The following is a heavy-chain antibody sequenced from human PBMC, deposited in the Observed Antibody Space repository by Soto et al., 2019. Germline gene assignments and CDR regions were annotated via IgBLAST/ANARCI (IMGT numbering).Heavy chain of an antibody. CDR3: ARHEGAGYCSSTSCLNFDY. J-gene: IGHJ4*02. CDR2: IYYSGST. Sequence: SETLSLTCTVSGGSISSYYWSWIRQPPGKGLEWIGYIYYSGSTNYNPSHKSRVTISVDTSKNQFSLKLSYVTAADTAVYYCARHEGAGYCSSTSCLNFDYWGQGTLVTVSS. V-gene: IGHV4-59*08. CDR1: GGSISSYY. D-gene: IGHD2-2*01.